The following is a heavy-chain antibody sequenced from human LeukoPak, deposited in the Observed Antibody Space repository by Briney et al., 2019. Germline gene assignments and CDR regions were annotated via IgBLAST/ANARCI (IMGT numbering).Heavy chain of an antibody. Sequence: GGSLRLSCAASGFTVSSNYMSWVRQAPGKGLEWVSAISGSGGSTYYADSVKGRFTISRDNSKNTLYLQMNSLRAEDTAVYYCAKVRATVTTGYFDYWGQGTLVTVSS. CDR1: GFTVSSNY. D-gene: IGHD4-17*01. CDR2: ISGSGGST. V-gene: IGHV3-23*01. CDR3: AKVRATVTTGYFDY. J-gene: IGHJ4*02.